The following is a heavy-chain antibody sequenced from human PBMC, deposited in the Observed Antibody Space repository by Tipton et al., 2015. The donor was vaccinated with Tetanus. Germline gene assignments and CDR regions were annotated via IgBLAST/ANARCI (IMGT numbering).Heavy chain of an antibody. D-gene: IGHD2-15*01. J-gene: IGHJ4*02. CDR3: AREADCSGGSCVSGDCAN. V-gene: IGHV3-33*01. CDR2: SWYDGTDK. Sequence: SGFIFSSYGIHWVRQAPGKGLEWVAVSWYDGTDKYYADSVKGRFSISRDNSKNTLYLQMNSPRAEDAAVYYCAREADCSGGSCVSGDCANWGQGAQVTVSS. CDR1: GFIFSSYG.